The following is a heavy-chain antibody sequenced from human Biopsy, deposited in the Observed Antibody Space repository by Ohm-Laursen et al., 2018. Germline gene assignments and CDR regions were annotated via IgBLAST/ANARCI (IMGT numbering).Heavy chain of an antibody. J-gene: IGHJ6*02. CDR1: GFSLNTRGMS. D-gene: IGHD2-21*01. Sequence: PPQTLTLTCTLSGFSLNTRGMSVTWIRQPPGKALEWLARIDWDDAKFYSASLKSRLTISKGTSGNHVVLTLSDVDPVDTGTYYCARIPIPIFSAALVYRHRRHLQGLDVWGQGTTVIVSS. CDR2: IDWDDAK. V-gene: IGHV2-70*16. CDR3: ARIPIPIFSAALVYRHRRHLQGLDV.